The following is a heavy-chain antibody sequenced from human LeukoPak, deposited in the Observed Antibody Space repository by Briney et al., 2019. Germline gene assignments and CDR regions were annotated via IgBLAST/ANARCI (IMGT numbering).Heavy chain of an antibody. D-gene: IGHD4-17*01. J-gene: IGHJ5*02. CDR2: ILYSGST. CDR1: GGSISGHW. V-gene: IGHV4-59*11. CDR3: TRRNTADASIDL. Sequence: SETLSFTCSVSGGSISGHWWTWVRQPPGEGLEWIGDILYSGSTNYNPSLKSRLSILVDTSTNQFSLKLNSVTAADTAMYYCTRRNTADASIDLWGQGILVIASS.